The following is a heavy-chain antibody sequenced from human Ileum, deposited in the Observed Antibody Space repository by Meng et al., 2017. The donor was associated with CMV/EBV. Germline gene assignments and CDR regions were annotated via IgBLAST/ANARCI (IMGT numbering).Heavy chain of an antibody. J-gene: IGHJ4*02. CDR1: GSSFSNSW. Sequence: GESLKISCAASGSSFSNSWMIWVRRAPGKGLEWVAKTNEDGSDKYYVDSVKGRFTIFRDNAKISVYLQMNSLRAEDTAVYYCASTGPLYGLYFCYWGQGTLVTGAS. CDR3: ASTGPLYGLYFCY. D-gene: IGHD2-8*01. CDR2: TNEDGSDK. V-gene: IGHV3-7*01.